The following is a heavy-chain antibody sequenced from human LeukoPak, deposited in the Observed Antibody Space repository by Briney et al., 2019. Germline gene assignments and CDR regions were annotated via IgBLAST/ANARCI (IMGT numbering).Heavy chain of an antibody. CDR2: INPNSGGT. V-gene: IGHV1-2*02. Sequence: ASVKVSCKASGYTFTGYYMHWVRQAPGQGLGWMGWINPNSGGTNYAQKFQGRVTMTRDTSISTAYMELSRLRSDDTAVYYCARDLTIFGVVLGLDYWGQGTLVTVSS. CDR1: GYTFTGYY. CDR3: ARDLTIFGVVLGLDY. J-gene: IGHJ4*02. D-gene: IGHD3-3*01.